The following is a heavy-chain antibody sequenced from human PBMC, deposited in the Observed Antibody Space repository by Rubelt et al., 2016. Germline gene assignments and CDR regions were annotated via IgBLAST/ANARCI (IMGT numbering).Heavy chain of an antibody. D-gene: IGHD6-13*01. Sequence: QVQLQESGPGLVKPSGTLSLTCAVSGGSISSSNWWSWVRQPPGKGLEWIGEIYHSGSTNYNPPPSSRGTCPLEPPKIQLSRRLSSVTAADAAVYYCARAGTLAAAGTFDYWGQGTLVTVSS. J-gene: IGHJ4*02. V-gene: IGHV4-4*02. CDR3: ARAGTLAAAGTFDY. CDR1: GGSISSSNW. CDR2: IYHSGST.